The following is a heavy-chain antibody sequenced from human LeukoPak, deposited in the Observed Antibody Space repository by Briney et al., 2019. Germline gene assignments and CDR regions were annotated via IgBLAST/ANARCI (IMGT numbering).Heavy chain of an antibody. CDR3: ARDLCGSGGSCYSDY. V-gene: IGHV3-33*01. Sequence: GRSLRLSCAASGFTFSSYGMHWVRQAPGKGLEWVAVIWYDGSNKYYADSVKGRFTISRDNSKNTLYPQMNSLRAEDTAVYYCARDLCGSGGSCYSDYWGQGTLVTVSS. CDR2: IWYDGSNK. J-gene: IGHJ4*02. CDR1: GFTFSSYG. D-gene: IGHD2-15*01.